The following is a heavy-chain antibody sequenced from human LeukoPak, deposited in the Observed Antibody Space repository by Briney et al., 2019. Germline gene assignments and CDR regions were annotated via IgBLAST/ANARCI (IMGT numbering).Heavy chain of an antibody. CDR3: ARRQLPYGVAAAATGAFDI. CDR2: INHSGST. J-gene: IGHJ3*02. D-gene: IGHD6-13*01. CDR1: GGSFSGYY. V-gene: IGHV4-34*01. Sequence: SETLSLTCAVYGGSFSGYYWSWIRQPPGKGLEWIGEINHSGSTNYNPSLKSRVTISVDTSKNQFSLKLSSVTAADTAVYYCARRQLPYGVAAAATGAFDIWGQGTMVTVSS.